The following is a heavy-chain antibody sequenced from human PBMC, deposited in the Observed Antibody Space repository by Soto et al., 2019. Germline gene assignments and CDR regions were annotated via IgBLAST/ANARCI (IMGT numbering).Heavy chain of an antibody. D-gene: IGHD5-18*01. CDR3: ARGLGYSYGSYFDY. Sequence: ETLSLTCTVSGGSISSYYWNWLRQPPGKGLEWIGYVYYSENIDYSGITNYNPSLKSRVTISVDTSKNQFSLKLRSATAADTAVYYCARGLGYSYGSYFDYWGQGTLVTVSS. CDR2: VYYSENIDYSGIT. J-gene: IGHJ4*02. CDR1: GGSISSYY. V-gene: IGHV4-59*01.